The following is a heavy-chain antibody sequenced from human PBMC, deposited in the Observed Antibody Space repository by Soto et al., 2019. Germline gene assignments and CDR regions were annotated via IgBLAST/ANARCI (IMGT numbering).Heavy chain of an antibody. V-gene: IGHV3-21*01. CDR3: ARTGGGYCSSTSCYDKNYYYYYMDV. CDR2: ISSSSSYI. CDR1: GFTFSSYS. Sequence: GGSLRLSCAASGFTFSSYSMNWVRQAPGMGLEWVSSISSSSSYIYYADSVKGRFTISRDNAKNSLYLQMNSLRAEDTAVYYCARTGGGYCSSTSCYDKNYYYYYMDVWGKGTTVTVSS. J-gene: IGHJ6*03. D-gene: IGHD2-2*01.